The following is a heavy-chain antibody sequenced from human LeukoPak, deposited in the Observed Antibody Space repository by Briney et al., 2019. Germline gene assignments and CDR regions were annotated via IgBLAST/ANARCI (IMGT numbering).Heavy chain of an antibody. J-gene: IGHJ6*03. Sequence: ASVKVSCKASGYTFTSYGISWVRQAPGQGLEWMGWISAYNGNTNYAQKLQGRVTMTTDTSTSTAYMELRSLRSDDTAVYYCARVKEATLSSYYYYYYMDVWGKGTTVTVS. V-gene: IGHV1-18*01. CDR3: ARVKEATLSSYYYYYYMDV. CDR1: GYTFTSYG. CDR2: ISAYNGNT. D-gene: IGHD5-12*01.